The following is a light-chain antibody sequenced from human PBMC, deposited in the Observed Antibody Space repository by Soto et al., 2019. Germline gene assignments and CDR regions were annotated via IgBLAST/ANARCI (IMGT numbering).Light chain of an antibody. CDR3: VLYMGSGIPV. CDR1: SGSVSATYY. V-gene: IGLV8-61*01. Sequence: VVTQEPSFSVSPGGTVTLTCGLSSGSVSATYYPSWYQQTPGQAPRTLIYSTNTRSSGVPDRFSGSILGNKAALTITGAQADDESDYYCVLYMGSGIPVFGGGTKLTVL. CDR2: STN. J-gene: IGLJ2*01.